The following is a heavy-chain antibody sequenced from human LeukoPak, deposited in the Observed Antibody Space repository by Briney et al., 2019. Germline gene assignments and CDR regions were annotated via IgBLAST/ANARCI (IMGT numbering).Heavy chain of an antibody. CDR2: INPNSGST. D-gene: IGHD1-14*01. Sequence: ASVKVPCKASGYTFTGYYMHWVRQAPGQGLEWMGRINPNSGSTNYAQKFQGRVTMTRDTSISTAYMELSRLRSDHTAVYYCARDKRYNFDYWGQGTLVTVSS. CDR3: ARDKRYNFDY. J-gene: IGHJ4*02. CDR1: GYTFTGYY. V-gene: IGHV1-2*06.